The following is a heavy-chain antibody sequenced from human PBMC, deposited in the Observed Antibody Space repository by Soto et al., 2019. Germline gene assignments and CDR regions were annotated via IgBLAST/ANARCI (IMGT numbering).Heavy chain of an antibody. V-gene: IGHV1-69*12. CDR1: GGTFSSYA. CDR3: TGEGAVAGFDY. Sequence: QVQLVQSGAEVKKAGSSVKVSCKASGGTFSSYAISWVRQAPGQGLEWMGVIIPIFGTTNYAQKFQGRVMISADESTDSVGMELSSLKSDDTGLYFFTGEGAVAGFDYWGQGTLVTVSS. D-gene: IGHD6-19*01. CDR2: IIPIFGTT. J-gene: IGHJ4*02.